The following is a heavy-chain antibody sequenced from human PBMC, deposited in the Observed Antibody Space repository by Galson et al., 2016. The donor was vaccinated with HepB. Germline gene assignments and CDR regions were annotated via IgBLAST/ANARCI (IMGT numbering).Heavy chain of an antibody. CDR2: LNGDGGDT. Sequence: SLRLSCAASGFTFSSYWMHWVRQVPGKGLVWVSRLNGDGGDTSYADSVQGRFTISRDNAKNTLYLQMNSLRAEDTAVYYCARRAMYSRSSTYYYGMDVWGRGTLVTVSS. D-gene: IGHD6-13*01. CDR1: GFTFSSYW. V-gene: IGHV3-74*01. J-gene: IGHJ2*01. CDR3: ARRAMYSRSSTYYYGMDV.